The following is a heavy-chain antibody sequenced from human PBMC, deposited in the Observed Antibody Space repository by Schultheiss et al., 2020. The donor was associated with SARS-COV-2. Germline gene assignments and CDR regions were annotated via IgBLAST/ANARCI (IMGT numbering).Heavy chain of an antibody. V-gene: IGHV4-31*03. D-gene: IGHD3-22*01. Sequence: SETLSLTCTVSGGSISSSSYYWGWIRQHPGKGLEWIGYIYYSGSTYYNPSLKSRVTISVDTSKNQFSLKLSSVTAADTAVYYCARGSYDSSGYDAFDIWGQGTMVTVSS. CDR1: GGSISSSSYY. CDR3: ARGSYDSSGYDAFDI. J-gene: IGHJ3*02. CDR2: IYYSGST.